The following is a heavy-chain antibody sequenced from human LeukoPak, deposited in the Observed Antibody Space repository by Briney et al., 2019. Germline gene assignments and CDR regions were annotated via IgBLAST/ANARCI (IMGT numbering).Heavy chain of an antibody. J-gene: IGHJ4*02. D-gene: IGHD3-10*01. CDR1: GGSISSSSYY. V-gene: IGHV4-39*07. CDR2: IYYSGST. Sequence: SETLSLTCTVSGGSISSSSYYWGWIRQPPGKGLEWIGSIYYSGSTYYNPSLKSRVTISVDTSKNQFSLKLSSVTAADTAVYYCARDPSAYRFGELSDYWGQGTLVTVSS. CDR3: ARDPSAYRFGELSDY.